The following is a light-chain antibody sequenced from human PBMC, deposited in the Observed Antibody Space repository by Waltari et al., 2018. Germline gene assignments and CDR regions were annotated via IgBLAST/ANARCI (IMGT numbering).Light chain of an antibody. CDR1: QSLLHSNGYNY. J-gene: IGKJ3*01. CDR2: LGA. CDR3: MQSLQSPFT. Sequence: DIVMTQSPLSLPVTPGEPASISCRSGQSLLHSNGYNYLEWYLQKPGQSPQLLIYLGAYRASGVPGRFSGIGSGTDFTLKISRVEAEDVGVYYCMQSLQSPFTFGPGTKVDIK. V-gene: IGKV2-28*01.